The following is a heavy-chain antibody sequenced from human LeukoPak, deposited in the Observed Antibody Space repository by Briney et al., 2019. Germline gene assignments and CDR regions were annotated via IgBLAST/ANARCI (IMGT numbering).Heavy chain of an antibody. CDR3: AREGLSSVAYGHRGGFDY. D-gene: IGHD3-10*01. CDR2: IIPIFGTA. J-gene: IGHJ4*02. CDR1: GYTFTGYY. Sequence: ASVKVSCKASGYTFTGYYMEWVRQAPGQGLEWMGGIIPIFGTANYAQKFQGRVTITADESTSTAYMELSSLRSEDTAVYYCAREGLSSVAYGHRGGFDYWGQGTLVTVSS. V-gene: IGHV1-69*13.